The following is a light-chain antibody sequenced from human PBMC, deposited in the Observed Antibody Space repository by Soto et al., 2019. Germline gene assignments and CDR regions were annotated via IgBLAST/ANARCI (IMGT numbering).Light chain of an antibody. CDR1: SSDVGGYNY. V-gene: IGLV2-14*01. Sequence: QSALTQPASVSGTPGQSITIPCTGTSSDVGGYNYVSWYQQHPGKAPKLISYEVSIRPSEISNRFSGSKSGNTASLTSSGLQAEDGADYFFCSYAGGYTYLFGTGTKVTVL. CDR2: EVS. CDR3: CSYAGGYTYL. J-gene: IGLJ1*01.